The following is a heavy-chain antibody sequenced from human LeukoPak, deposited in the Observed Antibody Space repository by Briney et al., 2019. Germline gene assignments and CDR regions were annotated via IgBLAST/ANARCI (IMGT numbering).Heavy chain of an antibody. CDR2: ISSSGSTI. CDR3: ASQYYDFWSANTGPPY. J-gene: IGHJ4*02. Sequence: GSLRLSCAASGVTFSDYYMSWIRQAPGKGLEWVSYISSSGSTIYYADSVKGRFTISRDNAKNSLYLQMNSLRAEDTAVYYCASQYYDFWSANTGPPYWGQGTLVTVSS. D-gene: IGHD3-3*01. CDR1: GVTFSDYY. V-gene: IGHV3-11*01.